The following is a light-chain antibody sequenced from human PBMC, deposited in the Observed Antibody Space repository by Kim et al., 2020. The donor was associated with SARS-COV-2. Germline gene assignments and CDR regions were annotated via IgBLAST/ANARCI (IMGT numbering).Light chain of an antibody. Sequence: PGKPARITCGGNNIEGKSVHWYQQKPGQAPVVVIYYDSGRASGIPERVPGSNSGNAATLTLSRVDAGDEADYYCQVWDSSADQGVFGGGTKLTVL. CDR3: QVWDSSADQGV. CDR1: NIEGKS. J-gene: IGLJ3*02. V-gene: IGLV3-21*04. CDR2: YDS.